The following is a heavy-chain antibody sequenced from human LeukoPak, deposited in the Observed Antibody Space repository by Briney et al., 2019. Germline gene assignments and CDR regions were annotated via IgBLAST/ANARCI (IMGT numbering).Heavy chain of an antibody. CDR1: GGPISSSSYY. V-gene: IGHV4-39*01. J-gene: IGHJ4*02. D-gene: IGHD5-12*01. Sequence: SQTLSLTCTVSGGPISSSSYYWGWIRQPPGKGLEWIGSIYYSGSTYYSPSLKSRVTISVDKAKNEFSLKLSSVTAADTAVYYCARKYSGYDGHFDYWGQGTLVTVSS. CDR3: ARKYSGYDGHFDY. CDR2: IYYSGST.